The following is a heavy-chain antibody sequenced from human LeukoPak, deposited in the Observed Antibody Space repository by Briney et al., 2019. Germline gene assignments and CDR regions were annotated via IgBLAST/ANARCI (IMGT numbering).Heavy chain of an antibody. CDR1: GFIFSDHY. CDR3: VLMPRGVPY. V-gene: IGHV3-72*01. Sequence: TGGSLRLSCAASGFIFSDHYMDWVRQAPGKGLEWVGRTKNKAKSYNTEYAASVKGRCTISRDDSKNSLYLQMNSLKTEDTAVYYCVLMPRGVPYWGQGTLVTVSS. D-gene: IGHD3-10*01. CDR2: TKNKAKSYNT. J-gene: IGHJ4*02.